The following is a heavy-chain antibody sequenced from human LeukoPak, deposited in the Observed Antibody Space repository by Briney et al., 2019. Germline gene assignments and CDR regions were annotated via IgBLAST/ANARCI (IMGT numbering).Heavy chain of an antibody. Sequence: GGSLRLSCAASGFTFSSYWMSWVRQAPGKGLEWVANIKQDGSEKYYVDSVKGRFTISRDNAKNSLYLQMNSLRAEDTAVYYCARLLDYGDYEASYWGQGTLVTVSS. J-gene: IGHJ4*02. CDR1: GFTFSSYW. D-gene: IGHD4-17*01. CDR3: ARLLDYGDYEASY. CDR2: IKQDGSEK. V-gene: IGHV3-7*01.